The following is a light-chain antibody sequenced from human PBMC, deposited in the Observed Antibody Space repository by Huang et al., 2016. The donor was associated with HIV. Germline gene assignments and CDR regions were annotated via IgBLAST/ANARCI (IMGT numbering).Light chain of an antibody. V-gene: IGKV1-5*03. CDR2: KSS. CDR3: QQYHSYSWT. CDR1: KSISYW. J-gene: IGKJ1*01. Sequence: DIQMTQSPSTLSASVGDRVPITCRASKSISYWLAWYQQKPGKAPNLLIYKSSSLQSGFPARFSGSGSGTEFTLTISSLQPDDFASYYCQQYHSYSWTFGQGTKVEIK.